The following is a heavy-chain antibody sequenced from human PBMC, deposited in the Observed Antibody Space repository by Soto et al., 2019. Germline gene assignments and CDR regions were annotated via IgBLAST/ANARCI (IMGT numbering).Heavy chain of an antibody. Sequence: GASVKISCKACGYTFTGYFMHWVRQAPGQGLEWMGWINPYSGGADYAQRFQGRVTMIRDTSISTVYMELSRLRFDDTAVYYCARVIRRAYYNSPFDSWGQGTLVTVSS. V-gene: IGHV1-2*02. CDR2: INPYSGGA. J-gene: IGHJ4*02. D-gene: IGHD3-10*01. CDR1: GYTFTGYF. CDR3: ARVIRRAYYNSPFDS.